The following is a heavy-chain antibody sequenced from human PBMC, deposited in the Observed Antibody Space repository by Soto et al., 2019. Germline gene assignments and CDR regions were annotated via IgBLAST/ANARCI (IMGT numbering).Heavy chain of an antibody. V-gene: IGHV3-23*01. CDR1: GFTFSSYA. Sequence: HPGGSLRLSCAASGFTFSSYAMSWVRQAPGKGLEWVSVISDSGGSTYYADSVKGRFTISRDNSKNTLYLQMNSLRAEDTAVYYCANQLTGVPSGAFDIWGQGTMVTVSS. D-gene: IGHD7-27*01. CDR2: ISDSGGST. CDR3: ANQLTGVPSGAFDI. J-gene: IGHJ3*02.